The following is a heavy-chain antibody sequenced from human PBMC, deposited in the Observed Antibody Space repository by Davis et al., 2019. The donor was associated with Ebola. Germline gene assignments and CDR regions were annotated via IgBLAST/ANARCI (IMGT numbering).Heavy chain of an antibody. Sequence: ASVKVSCKASGYSFSIFGISWLRQAPGQGLEWMGWINTNTGKPRYAQGFTGRFVFSLDTSVSTAYLQISRLQAEDTAVYYCATLPEIWGQGTMVTVSS. V-gene: IGHV7-4-1*02. J-gene: IGHJ3*02. CDR3: ATLPEI. CDR1: GYSFSIFG. CDR2: INTNTGKP.